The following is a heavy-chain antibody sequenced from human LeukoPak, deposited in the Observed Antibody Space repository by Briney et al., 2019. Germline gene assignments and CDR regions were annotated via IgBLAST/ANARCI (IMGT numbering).Heavy chain of an antibody. D-gene: IGHD1-7*01. Sequence: PSETLSLTCTVSGGSISGYYWGWIRQPPGKGLEWIGSIYHSGSTYYNPSLKSRVTISVDTSKNQFSLKLSSVTAADTAVYYCARPRSGGWNLNNWFDPWGQGTLVTVSS. CDR2: IYHSGST. J-gene: IGHJ5*02. CDR1: GGSISGYY. V-gene: IGHV4-38-2*02. CDR3: ARPRSGGWNLNNWFDP.